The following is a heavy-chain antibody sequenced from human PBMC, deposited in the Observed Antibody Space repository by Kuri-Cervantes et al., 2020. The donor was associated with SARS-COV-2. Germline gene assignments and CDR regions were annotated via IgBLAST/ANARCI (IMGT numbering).Heavy chain of an antibody. V-gene: IGHV4-59*01. CDR2: VYYTGST. Sequence: SETLSLTCTVSGDSITNYYWSWIRQPPGKGLEWIGYVYYTGSTNYKSSLESRVTMSVDTSKNQFSLKLNSVTVADTAVYYCAREEPYGSGSYFDYWGQGTLVTVSS. CDR1: GDSITNYY. CDR3: AREEPYGSGSYFDY. J-gene: IGHJ4*02. D-gene: IGHD3-10*01.